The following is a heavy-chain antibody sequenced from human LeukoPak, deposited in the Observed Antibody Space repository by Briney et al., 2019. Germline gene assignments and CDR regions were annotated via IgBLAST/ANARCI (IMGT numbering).Heavy chain of an antibody. J-gene: IGHJ4*02. CDR1: GYTFSSYS. CDR3: VRLRRNSDTSGYYYYYDY. D-gene: IGHD3-22*01. CDR2: ISVRSNYI. V-gene: IGHV3-21*01. Sequence: GGSLRLSCAASGYTFSSYSINWVRQAPGKGLEWVSSISVRSNYIYYADSVRGRFSISRDDARDSLYLQMNSLGAEDTAVYYCVRLRRNSDTSGYYYYYDYWGQGTLVTVSS.